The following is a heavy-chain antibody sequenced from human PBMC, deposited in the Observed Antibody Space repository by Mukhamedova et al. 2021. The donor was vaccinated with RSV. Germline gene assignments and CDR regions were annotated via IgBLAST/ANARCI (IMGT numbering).Heavy chain of an antibody. CDR3: ARGGYGDYGGAFDI. CDR2: ISYDGSNK. V-gene: IGHV3-30*04. CDR1: SSYA. J-gene: IGHJ3*02. D-gene: IGHD4-17*01. Sequence: SSYAMHWVRQAPGKGLEWVAVISYDGSNKYYADSVKGRFTISRDNSKNTLYLQMNSLRAEDTAVYYCARGGYGDYGGAFDIWGQGT.